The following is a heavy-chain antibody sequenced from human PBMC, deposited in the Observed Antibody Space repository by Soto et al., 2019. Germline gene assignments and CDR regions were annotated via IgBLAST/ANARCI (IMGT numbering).Heavy chain of an antibody. CDR1: GGSVGSGDYY. CDR3: ARDSLLQQLGY. V-gene: IGHV4-30-4*01. Sequence: QVQLQESGPGLVKPSQTVSLTCTVSGGSVGSGDYYWSWIRQPPGSGPEWIGHIHYSGTTYYTPPFVGLVTISLDTPNNQFSLKLRSVTAAVNAVYYCARDSLLQQLGYWGQGTQVTVSS. J-gene: IGHJ4*02. D-gene: IGHD6-13*01. CDR2: IHYSGTT.